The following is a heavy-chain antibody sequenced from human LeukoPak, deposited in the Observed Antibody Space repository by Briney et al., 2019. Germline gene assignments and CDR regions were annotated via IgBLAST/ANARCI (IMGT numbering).Heavy chain of an antibody. CDR3: ARVYYGSRNYYSDL. J-gene: IGHJ6*02. D-gene: IGHD3-10*01. V-gene: IGHV3-23*01. Sequence: PGGSLRLSCAASGFTFSSYAMSWVRQAPGKGLEWVSAISGSGGSTYYADSVKGRFTISRDNCKNTLYLHMNSLRAEDTVVYYWARVYYGSRNYYSDLWGQGTTVTVSS. CDR1: GFTFSSYA. CDR2: ISGSGGST.